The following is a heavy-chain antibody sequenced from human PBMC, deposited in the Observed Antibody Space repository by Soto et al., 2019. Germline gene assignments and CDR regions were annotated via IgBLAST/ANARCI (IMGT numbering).Heavy chain of an antibody. Sequence: EVQLVEVESGGGLVQPGGSLRLSCTASEFTFSSYWMHWVRQAPGKGPVWVSRINGDGTSASYAESVKGRFTVSRHNAKSTLYLQMDSLRAEDTAVYYCARVYSTSSSVYMCVWGKGATVTVSS. J-gene: IGHJ6*03. CDR1: EFTFSSYW. CDR2: INGDGTSA. D-gene: IGHD6-6*01. V-gene: IGHV3-74*01. CDR3: ARVYSTSSSVYMCV.